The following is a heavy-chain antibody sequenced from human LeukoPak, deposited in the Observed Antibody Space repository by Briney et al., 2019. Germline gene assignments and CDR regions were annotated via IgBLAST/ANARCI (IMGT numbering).Heavy chain of an antibody. Sequence: SETLSLTCTVSGYSISSGYYWGWIRQPPGKGLEWIGSIYHSGSTYYNPSLKSRVTISVDTSKNQFSLKLSSVTAADTAVYSCARDRQSSSWYPTYYFDYWGQGALVTVSS. J-gene: IGHJ4*02. CDR2: IYHSGST. CDR3: ARDRQSSSWYPTYYFDY. D-gene: IGHD6-13*01. V-gene: IGHV4-38-2*02. CDR1: GYSISSGYY.